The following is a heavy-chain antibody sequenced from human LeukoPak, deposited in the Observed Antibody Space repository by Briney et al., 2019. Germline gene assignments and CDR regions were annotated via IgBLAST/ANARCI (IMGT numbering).Heavy chain of an antibody. D-gene: IGHD1-26*01. J-gene: IGHJ4*02. CDR3: AREDVVWDLAGSFDY. CDR2: IHTSGST. V-gene: IGHV4-61*02. Sequence: SETLSLTCTVSGGSISSGSYYWSWIRQPAGKGLEWIGRIHTSGSTNYNPSLKSRVTISVDTSKNQFSLNLSSVTAADTAVYYCAREDVVWDLAGSFDYWGQGTLVTV. CDR1: GGSISSGSYY.